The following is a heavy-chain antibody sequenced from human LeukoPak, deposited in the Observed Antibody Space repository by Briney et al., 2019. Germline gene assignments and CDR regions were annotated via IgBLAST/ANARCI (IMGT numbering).Heavy chain of an antibody. V-gene: IGHV1-46*01. CDR1: GYTFTSYY. CDR3: ARVNRPLVNWPLPFPKRSSVGAFDI. D-gene: IGHD1-14*01. J-gene: IGHJ3*02. CDR2: INPSGGST. Sequence: ASVKVSCKASGYTFTSYYMHWVRQAPGQGLEWMGIINPSGGSTSYAQKFQGRVTMTRDTSTSTVYMELSSLRSEDTAVYYCARVNRPLVNWPLPFPKRSSVGAFDIWGQGTMVTVSS.